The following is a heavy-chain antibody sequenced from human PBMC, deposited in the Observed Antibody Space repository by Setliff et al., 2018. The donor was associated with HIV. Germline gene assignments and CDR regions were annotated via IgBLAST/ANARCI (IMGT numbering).Heavy chain of an antibody. CDR2: ISYDGSNI. J-gene: IGHJ4*02. Sequence: PGGSLRLSCAASGSIFDRYTMHWVRQAPGKGLEWLSLISYDGSNIDYADSVKGRFTISRDNAKNSLFLQMNSLRAEDTAVYYCARDEPGWYALSGGRYFDYWGQGTLVTVSS. CDR3: ARDEPGWYALSGGRYFDY. CDR1: GSIFDRYT. V-gene: IGHV3-30*04. D-gene: IGHD6-19*01.